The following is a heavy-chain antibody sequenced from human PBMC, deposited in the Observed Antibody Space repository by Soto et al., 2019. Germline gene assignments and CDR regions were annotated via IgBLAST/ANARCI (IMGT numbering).Heavy chain of an antibody. J-gene: IGHJ5*02. D-gene: IGHD6-19*01. V-gene: IGHV3-21*01. Sequence: GGFLRFSCSDYGLSFSSYSMKWVWLAAGKGLEWVSSISSSSSYIYYADSVKGRFPISRDNAKNSLYLQMNSLRAEDTAVYYCARVWIAVADSQWFDPSGQRSVVTASS. CDR1: GLSFSSYS. CDR3: ARVWIAVADSQWFDP. CDR2: ISSSSSYI.